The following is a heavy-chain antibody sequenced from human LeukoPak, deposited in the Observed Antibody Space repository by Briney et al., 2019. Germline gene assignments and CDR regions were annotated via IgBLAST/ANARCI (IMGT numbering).Heavy chain of an antibody. CDR3: AIPYGSGSYYASRYYYYYMDV. J-gene: IGHJ6*03. D-gene: IGHD3-10*01. Sequence: ASVKVSCKASGYTFTSYGISWVRQAPGQGLEWMGWISACNGNTNYAQKLQGRVTMTTDTSTSTAYMELRSLRSDDTAVYYCAIPYGSGSYYASRYYYYYMDVWGKGTTVTVSS. V-gene: IGHV1-18*01. CDR1: GYTFTSYG. CDR2: ISACNGNT.